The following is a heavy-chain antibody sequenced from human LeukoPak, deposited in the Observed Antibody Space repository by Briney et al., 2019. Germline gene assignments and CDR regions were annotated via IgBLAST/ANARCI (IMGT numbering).Heavy chain of an antibody. Sequence: PSETLSLTCAVYGGSFSGYYWSWIRQPPGKGLEWIGEINHSGSTNYNPSLKSRVTISVDTSKNQFSLKLSSVTAADTAVYYCAREFDYGDSLFVWGKGTTVTVSS. V-gene: IGHV4-34*01. CDR3: AREFDYGDSLFV. J-gene: IGHJ6*04. D-gene: IGHD4-17*01. CDR2: INHSGST. CDR1: GGSFSGYY.